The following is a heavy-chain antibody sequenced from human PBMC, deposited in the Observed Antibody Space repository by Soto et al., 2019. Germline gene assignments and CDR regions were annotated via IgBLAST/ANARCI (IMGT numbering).Heavy chain of an antibody. CDR2: IQQDGAEE. Sequence: EVQLVESGGGLVQPGGSLRLSCAASGFTFSRHWMSWVRQAPGKRLEWVANIQQDGAEEKYSDSGKGRFTLSRDNAKNSLYLQMNSLRAEDTAVYYCAKSEGYSFDIRGQGTMVTVSS. CDR3: AKSEGYSFDI. V-gene: IGHV3-7*01. J-gene: IGHJ3*02. D-gene: IGHD1-1*01. CDR1: GFTFSRHW.